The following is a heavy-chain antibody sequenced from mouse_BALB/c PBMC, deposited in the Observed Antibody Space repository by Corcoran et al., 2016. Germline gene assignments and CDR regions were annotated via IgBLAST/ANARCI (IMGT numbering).Heavy chain of an antibody. J-gene: IGHJ2*01. CDR1: GYTFTNYG. CDR2: INTYTGEP. CDR3: ARSYGNVYYFDY. Sequence: QIALVQSGPELKKPGETVKISCKASGYTFTNYGMNWVKQAPGKGLKWMGWINTYTGEPTYADDFKGRFAFSLETSASTAYLQINNLKNEDMATYFCARSYGNVYYFDYWGQGTTLTVS. V-gene: IGHV9-1*02. D-gene: IGHD2-1*01.